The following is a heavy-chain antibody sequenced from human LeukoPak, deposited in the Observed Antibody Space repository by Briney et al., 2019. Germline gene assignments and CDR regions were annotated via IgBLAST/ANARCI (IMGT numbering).Heavy chain of an antibody. CDR3: ARVSYYDSSGYYFAQDNYYYYYYMDV. Sequence: PSETLSLTCAVYGGSFSGYYWSWIRQPPGKGQEWIGEINHSGSTNYNPSLKSRVTISVDTSKNQFSLKLSSVTAADTAVYYCARVSYYDSSGYYFAQDNYYYYYYMDVWGKGTTVTISS. D-gene: IGHD3-22*01. CDR2: INHSGST. CDR1: GGSFSGYY. J-gene: IGHJ6*03. V-gene: IGHV4-34*01.